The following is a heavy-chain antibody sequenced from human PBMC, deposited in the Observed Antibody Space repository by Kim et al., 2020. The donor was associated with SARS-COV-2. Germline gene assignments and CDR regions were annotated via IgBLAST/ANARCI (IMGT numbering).Heavy chain of an antibody. V-gene: IGHV6-1*01. D-gene: IGHD6-13*01. CDR3: ARGYRNSLDY. Sequence: SQTLSLTCAISGDSVSSDSVAWHWIRQSPSRGLEWLVRTYYRSKWYKDYAVSVQSRITINPDTSQNQFSLQLNSATPEDTAVYYCARGYRNSLDYWGQGTLVTVSS. CDR1: GDSVSSDSVA. J-gene: IGHJ4*02. CDR2: TYYRSKWYK.